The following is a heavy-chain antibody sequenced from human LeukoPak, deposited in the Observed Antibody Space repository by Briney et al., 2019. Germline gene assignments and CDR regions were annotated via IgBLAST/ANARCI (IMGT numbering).Heavy chain of an antibody. CDR3: VREYHGGYFDF. V-gene: IGHV1-46*03. Sequence: ASVKVSCKASGYIFTSYYMHWGRQGPGQGLEWLGVVYPSAGTSDPAQRFRARITLSDDTSTSTAYMELRSLKSEDTAIYFCVREYHGGYFDFWGQGTLVTVSS. J-gene: IGHJ4*02. D-gene: IGHD3-16*01. CDR1: GYIFTSYY. CDR2: VYPSAGTS.